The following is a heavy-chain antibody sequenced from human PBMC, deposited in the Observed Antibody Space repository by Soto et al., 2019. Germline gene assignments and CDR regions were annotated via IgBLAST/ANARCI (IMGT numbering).Heavy chain of an antibody. D-gene: IGHD4-17*01. CDR2: ISGSGGST. J-gene: IGHJ4*02. CDR1: GFTFSSYA. V-gene: IGHV3-23*01. Sequence: PGGSLRLSCAASGFTFSSYAMSWVRQAPGKGLEWVSAISGSGGSTYYADSVKGRFTISRDNSKNTLYLQMNSLRAEDTAVYYCAKCPHPYYGDFWYFDYWGQGTLVTVSS. CDR3: AKCPHPYYGDFWYFDY.